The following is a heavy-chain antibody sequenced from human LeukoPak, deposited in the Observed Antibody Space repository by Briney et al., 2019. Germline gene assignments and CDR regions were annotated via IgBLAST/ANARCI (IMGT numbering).Heavy chain of an antibody. CDR2: ISGGGGST. CDR1: GFIFSSYA. D-gene: IGHD1-26*01. V-gene: IGHV3-23*01. Sequence: GGSLRLSCAASGFIFSSYAMHWVRQAPGKGLEWVSTISGGGGSTYYADSVKGRFTISRDNSKNTLYLQVNSLRAEDTAVYYCAKGGKWDVTPFDYWGQGTLVTVSS. CDR3: AKGGKWDVTPFDY. J-gene: IGHJ4*02.